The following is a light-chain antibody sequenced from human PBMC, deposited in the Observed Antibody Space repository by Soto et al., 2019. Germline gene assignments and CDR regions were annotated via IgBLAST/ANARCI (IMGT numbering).Light chain of an antibody. V-gene: IGKV1-27*01. CDR2: SAS. CDR3: EKFNTAPLN. Sequence: DIQMTQSPSSLSASVGDRDTITCRASQDISVYLAWYQQKPGKVPKLLIYSASTLQSGVPSRFSGRGSGRDFTLTISSLPTGGVETYFWEKFNTAPLNFGQGTRLEIK. CDR1: QDISVY. J-gene: IGKJ5*01.